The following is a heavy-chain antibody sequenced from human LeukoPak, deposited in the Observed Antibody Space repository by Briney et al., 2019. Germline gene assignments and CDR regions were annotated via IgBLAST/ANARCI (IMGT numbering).Heavy chain of an antibody. CDR2: INPSGGST. CDR3: ARDTSFDWSGYGY. V-gene: IGHV1-46*01. Sequence: ASVKVSCKASGYTFTSYYMHWVRQAPGQGLEWMGIINPSGGSTSYAQKFQGRVTMTRDTSTSIVYMELSSLRSDDTAVYYCARDTSFDWSGYGYWGQGTLVTVSS. J-gene: IGHJ4*02. CDR1: GYTFTSYY. D-gene: IGHD3-3*01.